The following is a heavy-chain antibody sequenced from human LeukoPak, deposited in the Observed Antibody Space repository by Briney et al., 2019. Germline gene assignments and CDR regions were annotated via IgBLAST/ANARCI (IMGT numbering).Heavy chain of an antibody. CDR3: ARDLSGGFYGSGSCFDY. CDR2: IKQDGSET. J-gene: IGHJ4*02. V-gene: IGHV3-7*01. D-gene: IGHD3-10*01. Sequence: GGSLRLSCAASGFTFSSHWLSWVRQAPGKGLEWVANIKQDGSETYYVDSMKGRFTISRDNAKNSLYLEMNSLRAEDTAVYYCARDLSGGFYGSGSCFDYWGQGRLVTVSA. CDR1: GFTFSSHW.